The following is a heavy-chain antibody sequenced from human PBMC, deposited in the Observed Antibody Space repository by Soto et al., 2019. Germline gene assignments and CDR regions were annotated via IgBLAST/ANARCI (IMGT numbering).Heavy chain of an antibody. V-gene: IGHV3-33*03. CDR2: AWYSGRRE. J-gene: IGHJ4*02. D-gene: IGHD1-26*01. CDR1: GFAFNSFG. Sequence: QVRLVESGGGVVQPGGSLRLSCTTSGFAFNSFGIHWVRQAPGKGLEWVAAAWYSGRREFYADAVKGRFTVSRDTPNNTVHLQMNXXXXXXTXVYYCARSTGSFSDWGQGALVTV. CDR3: ARSTGSFSD.